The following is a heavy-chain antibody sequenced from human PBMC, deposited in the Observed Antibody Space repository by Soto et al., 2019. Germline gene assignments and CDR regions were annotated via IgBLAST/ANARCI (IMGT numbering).Heavy chain of an antibody. D-gene: IGHD4-17*01. V-gene: IGHV3-21*01. CDR3: ARDTVGLYFRP. CDR1: GFTFRSYS. CDR2: ISSSSSYI. Sequence: EVQLVESGGGLVKPGGSLRLSCAASGFTFRSYSMNWFRQAPGKGLEWVSSISSSSSYIYYADSVKGRFTISRDNAKDSLYLQMNSLRAEDTAVYYCARDTVGLYFRPWGQGTLVTVSS. J-gene: IGHJ5*02.